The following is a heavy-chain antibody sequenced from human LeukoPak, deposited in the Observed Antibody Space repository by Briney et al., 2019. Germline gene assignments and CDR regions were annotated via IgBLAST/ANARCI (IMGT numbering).Heavy chain of an antibody. V-gene: IGHV3-21*01. J-gene: IGHJ4*02. CDR3: ASHYDTSGYHYFDF. CDR1: GFTFSSYS. CDR2: ISSSSSYI. D-gene: IGHD3-22*01. Sequence: GGSLRLSCAASGFTFSSYSMNWVRQAPGKGLEWVSSISSSSSYIYHADSVKGRFTISRDNAKNSLYLQMNSLRAEDTAVYYCASHYDTSGYHYFDFRGQGTLVTVSS.